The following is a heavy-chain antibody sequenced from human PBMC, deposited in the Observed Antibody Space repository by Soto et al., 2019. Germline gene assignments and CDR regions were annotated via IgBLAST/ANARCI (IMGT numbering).Heavy chain of an antibody. CDR3: ARDRGYSGYVPFDY. CDR1: GYSFTGYY. CDR2: INPNSGDT. V-gene: IGHV1-2*02. J-gene: IGHJ4*02. D-gene: IGHD5-12*01. Sequence: ASVKVSCKASGYSFTGYYLHWVRQAPGQGLEWMGCINPNSGDTNYSLDFQGRVTMTRDTSISTAYMELSRLTSDDTAVYYCARDRGYSGYVPFDYWGQGTLVTVSS.